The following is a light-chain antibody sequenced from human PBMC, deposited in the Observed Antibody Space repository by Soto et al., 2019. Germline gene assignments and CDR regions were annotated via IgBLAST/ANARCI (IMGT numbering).Light chain of an antibody. CDR3: FSYAGSSTWV. J-gene: IGLJ3*02. CDR1: RSDIGSYNS. Sequence: QSALTQPASVSGSPGQSITISCTGTRSDIGSYNSIAWYQQHPGEAPRVMIFGVTNRPSGISNRFSGSKSGFTASLTISGLQVQDEADYFCFSYAGSSTWVFGGGTKLTVL. CDR2: GVT. V-gene: IGLV2-23*02.